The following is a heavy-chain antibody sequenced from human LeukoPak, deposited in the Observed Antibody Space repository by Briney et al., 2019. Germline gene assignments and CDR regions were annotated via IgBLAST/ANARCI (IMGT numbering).Heavy chain of an antibody. CDR3: AREGLLEVVGASGDAFDI. D-gene: IGHD2-15*01. Sequence: SETLSLTCTVSGGSISSYYWSWIRQPPGKGLEWIGYIYYSGNTNYNPSLKSRVTISVDTSKNQFSLKLSSVTAADTAVYYCAREGLLEVVGASGDAFDIWGQGTMVTISS. CDR1: GGSISSYY. J-gene: IGHJ3*02. CDR2: IYYSGNT. V-gene: IGHV4-59*01.